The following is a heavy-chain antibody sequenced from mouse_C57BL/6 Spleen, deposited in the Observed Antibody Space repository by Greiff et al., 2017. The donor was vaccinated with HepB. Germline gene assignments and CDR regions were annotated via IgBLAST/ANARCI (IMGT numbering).Heavy chain of an antibody. Sequence: DVMLVESGEGLVKPGGSLKLSCAASGFTFSSYAMSWVRQTPEKRLEWVAYISSGGDYIYYADTVKGRFTISRDNARNTLYLQMSSLKSEDTAMYYCTRDPRYGNYGYFDVWGTGTTVTVSS. CDR3: TRDPRYGNYGYFDV. V-gene: IGHV5-9-1*02. CDR1: GFTFSSYA. CDR2: ISSGGDYI. J-gene: IGHJ1*03. D-gene: IGHD2-1*01.